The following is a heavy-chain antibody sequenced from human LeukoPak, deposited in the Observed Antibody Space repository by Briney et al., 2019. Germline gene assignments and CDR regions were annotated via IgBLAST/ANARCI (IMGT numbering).Heavy chain of an antibody. J-gene: IGHJ5*02. CDR1: GGTFSSYT. D-gene: IGHD3-10*01. V-gene: IGHV1-69*04. CDR3: ARDGYETYYYGSGSYSNWFDP. CDR2: IIPILGIA. Sequence: SVKVSCMASGGTFSSYTISWVRQAPGQGLEWMGRIIPILGIANYAQKFQGRVTITADKSTSTAYMELSSLRSEDTAVYYCARDGYETYYYGSGSYSNWFDPWGQGTLVTVSS.